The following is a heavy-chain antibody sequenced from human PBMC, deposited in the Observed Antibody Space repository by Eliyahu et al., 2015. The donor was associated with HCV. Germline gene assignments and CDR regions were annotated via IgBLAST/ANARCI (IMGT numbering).Heavy chain of an antibody. V-gene: IGHV4-4*07. CDR1: GGSISSYX. CDR3: ARDLTPYYYGSGSYHDAFDI. CDR2: IYTSGST. D-gene: IGHD3-10*01. J-gene: IGHJ3*02. Sequence: QVQLQESGPGLVKPSETLSLTCTVSGGSISSYXXSWIRQPAGKGLEWIGRIYTSGSTNYNPSLKSRVTMSVDTSKNQFSLKLSSVTAADTAVYYCARDLTPYYYGSGSYHDAFDIWGQGTMVTVSS.